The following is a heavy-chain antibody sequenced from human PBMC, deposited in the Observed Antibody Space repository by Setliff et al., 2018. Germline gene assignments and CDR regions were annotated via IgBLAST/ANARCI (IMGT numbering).Heavy chain of an antibody. Sequence: GASVKVSCKASGYTFTSYGINWVRQAPGQGLEWVGWIGAYAQKFQGRVTMTTDTPTSTAYMELRSLRTDDTAVYYCARGPPDFVVVLAAAKFDYWGQGTLVTVSS. V-gene: IGHV1-18*01. J-gene: IGHJ4*02. CDR1: GYTFTSYG. CDR2: IGA. D-gene: IGHD2-2*01. CDR3: ARGPPDFVVVLAAAKFDY.